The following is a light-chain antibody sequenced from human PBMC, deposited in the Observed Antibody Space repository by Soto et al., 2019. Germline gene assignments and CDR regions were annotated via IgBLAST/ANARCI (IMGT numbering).Light chain of an antibody. CDR3: QQGHNWRIT. Sequence: EIVLTQSPATLSLSPGERATLSCRTSQTIRGLLTWYQQRPGQAPRLLSYDTSKRATDIPARFSGSGSGTDFVLTISGVDPEDFGVYLCQQGHNWRITFGQGTRVDIK. J-gene: IGKJ5*01. V-gene: IGKV3-11*01. CDR2: DTS. CDR1: QTIRGL.